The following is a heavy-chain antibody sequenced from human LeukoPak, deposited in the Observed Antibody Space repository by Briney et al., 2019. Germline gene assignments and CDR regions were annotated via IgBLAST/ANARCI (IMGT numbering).Heavy chain of an antibody. Sequence: PGGSLRLSCAASGFAFSSYAMTWVRQAPGKGLEWVSTFTSSGATTYYADSVKGRFTISRDNSKNTLYLQMNSLRAEDAAVYYCASPITIFGVVPLDYWGQGTLVTVSS. CDR3: ASPITIFGVVPLDY. CDR2: FTSSGATT. V-gene: IGHV3-23*01. D-gene: IGHD3-3*01. CDR1: GFAFSSYA. J-gene: IGHJ4*02.